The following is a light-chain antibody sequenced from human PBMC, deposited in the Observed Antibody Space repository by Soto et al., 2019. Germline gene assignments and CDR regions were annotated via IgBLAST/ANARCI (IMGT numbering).Light chain of an antibody. CDR2: GAS. V-gene: IGKV3-20*01. J-gene: IGKJ4*01. Sequence: GLSQSLGTLCLSKEERAALSCLASQSVSSSYLAWYQQKPGQAPRLLIYGASSRATGIPDRFSGSGSGTDFTLTISRLEPEDFAVYYCQQYGSSPLTFCGGTNVDI. CDR3: QQYGSSPLT. CDR1: QSVSSSY.